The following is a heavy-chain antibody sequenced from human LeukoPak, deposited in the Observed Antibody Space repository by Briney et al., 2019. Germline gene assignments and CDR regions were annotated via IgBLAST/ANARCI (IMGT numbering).Heavy chain of an antibody. CDR3: AKSPCSGGSCYSLFGWFDP. Sequence: GGSLRLPCAASGFTFSSYAMSWVRQAPGKGLEWVSAISGSGGSTYYADSVKGRFTISRDNSKNTLYLQMNSLRAEDTAVYYCAKSPCSGGSCYSLFGWFDPWGQGTLVTVSS. D-gene: IGHD2-15*01. V-gene: IGHV3-23*01. CDR1: GFTFSSYA. CDR2: ISGSGGST. J-gene: IGHJ5*02.